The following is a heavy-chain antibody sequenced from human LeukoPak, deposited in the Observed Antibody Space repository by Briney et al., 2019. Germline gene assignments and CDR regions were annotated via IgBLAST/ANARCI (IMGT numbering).Heavy chain of an antibody. V-gene: IGHV3-23*01. D-gene: IGHD6-13*01. CDR3: AKDLSSIDDAFDI. J-gene: IGHJ3*02. CDR1: GFTFSSYA. CDR2: ISGSGGST. Sequence: GGSLRLSCAASGFTFSSYAMIWVRQAPGKGLEWVSAISGSGGSTYYADSVKGRFTISRDNAKNSLYLQMNSLRAEDTALYYCAKDLSSIDDAFDIWGQGTMVTVSS.